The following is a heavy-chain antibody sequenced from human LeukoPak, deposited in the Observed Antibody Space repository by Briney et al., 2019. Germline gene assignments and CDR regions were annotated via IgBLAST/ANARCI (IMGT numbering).Heavy chain of an antibody. Sequence: KASETLSLTCTVSGGSISSYYWSWIRQPPGKGLEWIGSLSHTGNTYYKPSLKSRVIISKHTSKNQFSLNLTPVTAADTAAYFCARSDWYLRGDSFDIWGQGTLVSVSS. CDR3: ARSDWYLRGDSFDI. D-gene: IGHD3-9*01. CDR2: LSHTGNT. V-gene: IGHV4-59*08. CDR1: GGSISSYY. J-gene: IGHJ3*02.